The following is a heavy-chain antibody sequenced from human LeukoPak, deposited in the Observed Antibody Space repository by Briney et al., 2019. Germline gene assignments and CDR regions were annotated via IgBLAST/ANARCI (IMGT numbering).Heavy chain of an antibody. CDR2: IIPILGIA. CDR1: GGTFSSYA. J-gene: IGHJ6*02. Sequence: SVMVSCKASGGTFSSYAISWVRQVPGQGLEWMGRIIPILGIANYAQKFQGRVTITADKSTSTAYMELSSLRSEDTAVYYCARDVGSGWPYYYYGMDVWGQGTTVTVSS. V-gene: IGHV1-69*04. CDR3: ARDVGSGWPYYYYGMDV. D-gene: IGHD6-19*01.